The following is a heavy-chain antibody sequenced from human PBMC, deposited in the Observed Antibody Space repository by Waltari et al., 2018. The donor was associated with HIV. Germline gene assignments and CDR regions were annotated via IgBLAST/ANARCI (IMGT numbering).Heavy chain of an antibody. CDR2: IKQEGRAK. CDR3: AKEQDFGTMIFNYYLGLDV. Sequence: ESGGGLVQPGRSLRLSCAASGFTFSSHWMTWVRQAPGEGRGGVATIKQEGRAKYQGDSVEARFTISGHNANSSLYLQMNRLRFEDTVIYYCAKEQDFGTMIFNYYLGLDVWGQGTSVTVSS. J-gene: IGHJ6*02. D-gene: IGHD3-3*01. V-gene: IGHV3-7*03. CDR1: GFTFSSHW.